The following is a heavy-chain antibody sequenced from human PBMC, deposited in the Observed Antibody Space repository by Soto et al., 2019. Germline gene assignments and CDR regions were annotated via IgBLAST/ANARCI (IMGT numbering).Heavy chain of an antibody. CDR1: GFTFSSYG. Sequence: QVQLVESGGGVVQPGRSLRLSCGASGFTFSSYGMHWVRQAPGKGLEWVAVISYDGSNKYYADSVKGRFTISRDNSKNTLYLQMNSLRAEDTAVYYCAKQELWELLPFDYWGQGTLVTVSS. CDR2: ISYDGSNK. J-gene: IGHJ4*02. V-gene: IGHV3-30*18. CDR3: AKQELWELLPFDY. D-gene: IGHD1-26*01.